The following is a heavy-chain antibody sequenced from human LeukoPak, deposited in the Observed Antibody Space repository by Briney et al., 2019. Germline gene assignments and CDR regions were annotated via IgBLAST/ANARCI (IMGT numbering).Heavy chain of an antibody. Sequence: WGSLRLSCAASGFTFSSHWVHWVRQAPGKGLVWVSRINSDGSSTSYADSVKGRFTISRDTAKNTLYLQMNSLRAEDTAVYYCARVVDSSGYYYVGAFDIWGRGTMVTVSS. CDR1: GFTFSSHW. CDR2: INSDGSST. J-gene: IGHJ3*02. V-gene: IGHV3-74*01. D-gene: IGHD3-22*01. CDR3: ARVVDSSGYYYVGAFDI.